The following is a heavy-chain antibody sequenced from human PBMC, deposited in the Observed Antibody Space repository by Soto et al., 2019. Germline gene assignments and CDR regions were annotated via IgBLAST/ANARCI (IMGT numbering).Heavy chain of an antibody. CDR3: ARVKVDSSTWYRSYHFDY. V-gene: IGHV4-4*02. CDR2: IYHTGST. D-gene: IGHD6-13*01. Sequence: SETLSLTCAVSSGSISSNNWWSWVRQPPGKGLEWIGEIYHTGSTNYNPSLRSRVALSVDKSKNQVSLKLSSVTAADTAMYYCARVKVDSSTWYRSYHFDYWGQGTPVTVSS. J-gene: IGHJ4*02. CDR1: SGSISSNNW.